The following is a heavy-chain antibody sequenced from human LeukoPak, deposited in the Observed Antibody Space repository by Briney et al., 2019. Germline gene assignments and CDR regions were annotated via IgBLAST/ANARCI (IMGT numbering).Heavy chain of an antibody. D-gene: IGHD3-10*01. CDR1: GGSISSYY. V-gene: IGHV4-59*01. CDR2: IYYSGST. Sequence: PSETLPLTCTVSGGSISSYYWSWIRQPPGKGLEWIGYIYYSGSTNYNPSLKSRVTISVDTSKNQFSLKLSSVTAADTAVYYCARDLSINMVRGEFNYWGQGTLVTVSS. J-gene: IGHJ4*02. CDR3: ARDLSINMVRGEFNY.